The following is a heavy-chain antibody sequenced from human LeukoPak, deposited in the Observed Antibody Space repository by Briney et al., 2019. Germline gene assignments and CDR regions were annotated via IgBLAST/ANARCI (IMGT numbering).Heavy chain of an antibody. J-gene: IGHJ4*02. D-gene: IGHD6-13*01. V-gene: IGHV3-23*01. Sequence: PGGSLRLSCAASGFTLSSYAVTRVRQAPGRGLEWVSSVDGGGGGTYYADSVKGRFTISRDNSKDTLYLQMNGLRAEDTAVYFCAKQSAGSAAWYSLHYDFWGQGTLVTVSS. CDR1: GFTLSSYA. CDR2: VDGGGGGT. CDR3: AKQSAGSAAWYSLHYDF.